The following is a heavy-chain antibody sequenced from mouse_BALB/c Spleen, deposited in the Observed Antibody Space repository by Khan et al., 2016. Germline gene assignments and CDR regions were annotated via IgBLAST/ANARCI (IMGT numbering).Heavy chain of an antibody. CDR3: ARYVSDYYAMDY. Sequence: QIQLVQSGPELKKPGETVKISCKASGYTFTNYGMNWVKQAPGKGLKWMGWINTYTGEPTYADDFKGRFAFSLETSASIAYLQINNLKNEDTATYCCARYVSDYYAMDYWGQGTAVTVSS. V-gene: IGHV9-3-1*01. J-gene: IGHJ4*01. CDR1: GYTFTNYG. CDR2: INTYTGEP.